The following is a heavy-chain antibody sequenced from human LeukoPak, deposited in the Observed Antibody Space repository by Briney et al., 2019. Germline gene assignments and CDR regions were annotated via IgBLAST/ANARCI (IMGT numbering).Heavy chain of an antibody. CDR3: ATDGIYSYGYEDFDY. V-gene: IGHV1-24*01. Sequence: ASVKVSCKVSGYTLTELSVHWVRQAPGKGLEWMGGFDPEDGETIYAQKFQGRVTMTEDTSTDTAYMELSSLRSEDTAVYYCATDGIYSYGYEDFDYWGQGTLVTVSS. D-gene: IGHD5-18*01. J-gene: IGHJ4*02. CDR2: FDPEDGET. CDR1: GYTLTELS.